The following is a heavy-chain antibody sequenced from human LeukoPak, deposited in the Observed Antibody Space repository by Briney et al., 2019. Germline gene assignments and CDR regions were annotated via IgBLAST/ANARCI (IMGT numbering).Heavy chain of an antibody. J-gene: IGHJ1*01. Sequence: GGSLRLSCSASGFIFRISAIHWVRQAPGKGLQYVSVISGNGVTTSYADSVKGRVTVSRDNSKNMVHLQMSSLRAEDTAVYYCVADGRDADNIYSYYWGQGTLVTVSS. CDR1: GFIFRISA. D-gene: IGHD5-24*01. CDR3: VADGRDADNIYSYY. CDR2: ISGNGVTT. V-gene: IGHV3-64D*06.